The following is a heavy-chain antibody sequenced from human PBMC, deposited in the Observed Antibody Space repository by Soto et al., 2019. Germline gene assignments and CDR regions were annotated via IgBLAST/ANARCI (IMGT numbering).Heavy chain of an antibody. CDR2: ISSSGSTI. J-gene: IGHJ6*03. Sequence: GGSLRLSCAASGFTFSDYYMSWIRQAPGKGLEWVSYISSSGSTIYYADSVKGRFTISRDNAKNSLYLQMNSLRAEDTAVYYRARGRMGVISPYMDVWGKGTTVTVSS. V-gene: IGHV3-11*01. CDR1: GFTFSDYY. CDR3: ARGRMGVISPYMDV. D-gene: IGHD3-10*01.